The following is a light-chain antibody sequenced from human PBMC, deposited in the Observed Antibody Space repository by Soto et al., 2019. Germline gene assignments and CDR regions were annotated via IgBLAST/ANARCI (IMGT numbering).Light chain of an antibody. V-gene: IGKV3-11*01. J-gene: IGKJ1*01. CDR2: DAS. CDR3: QQRSNWPWT. CDR1: QSVSSY. Sequence: EIVLTQSPATLSLSPGGRATLSCRASQSVSSYLAWYQQKPGQAPRLLISDASNRATGIPARFSGSGSGTDFTLTISSLEPEDFAVYYCQQRSNWPWTFGQGTKVDI.